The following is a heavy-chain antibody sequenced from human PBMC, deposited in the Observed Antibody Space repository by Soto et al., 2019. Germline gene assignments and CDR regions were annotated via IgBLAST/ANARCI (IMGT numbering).Heavy chain of an antibody. D-gene: IGHD6-13*01. Sequence: GGSLRLSCVASGFTFSDYGMSWVRQAPGQGLEWVSGISGSGSSTYYADSGKGRFTISRDNSKITLYLQMNSLRAEDTAVYYCAKGGPRRSWTWYFDCWGQGTLVTVSS. CDR1: GFTFSDYG. J-gene: IGHJ4*02. CDR2: ISGSGSST. V-gene: IGHV3-23*01. CDR3: AKGGPRRSWTWYFDC.